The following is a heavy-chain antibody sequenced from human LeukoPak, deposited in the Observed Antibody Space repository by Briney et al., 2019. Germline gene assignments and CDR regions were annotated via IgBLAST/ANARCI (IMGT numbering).Heavy chain of an antibody. V-gene: IGHV4-34*01. CDR3: AREGGPYRPLDY. CDR2: INHSGST. J-gene: IGHJ4*02. Sequence: SETLSLTCAVYGGSLSSYYWSWIRQPPGKGLEWIGEINHSGSTNYNPSLKSRVAISVDKSENHISLKLTSVTAADTAVYYCAREGGPYRPLDYSGQGTLVTVAS. CDR1: GGSLSSYY.